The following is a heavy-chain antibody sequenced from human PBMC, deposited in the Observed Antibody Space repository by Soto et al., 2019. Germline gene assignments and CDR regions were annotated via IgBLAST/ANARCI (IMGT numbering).Heavy chain of an antibody. CDR1: GGSFSSGGYY. V-gene: IGHV4-31*03. CDR3: ARATSFSGHHGY. J-gene: IGHJ4*02. D-gene: IGHD2-8*02. Sequence: QLQLQESGPGLVKPSQTLSLACTVSGGSFSSGGYYWSWIRQLPGKGLEWIGYIYYSGSTYYNPSLNSRFTISLDTSKNQFSLKLSSVTAADTAVYYCARATSFSGHHGYWGQGTLGTVSS. CDR2: IYYSGST.